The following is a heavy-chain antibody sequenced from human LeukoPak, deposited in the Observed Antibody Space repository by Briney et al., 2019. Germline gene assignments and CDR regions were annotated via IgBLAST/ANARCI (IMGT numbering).Heavy chain of an antibody. CDR1: GGSFSGYY. D-gene: IGHD5-24*01. CDR2: INHSGST. J-gene: IGHJ4*02. Sequence: SETLSLTCAVYGGSFSGYYWSWIRQPPGKGLEWIGEINHSGSTNYNPSLKSRVTISVDTSKNQFSLKLSSVTAADTAVYYCARGGDGLVDCWGQGTLVTVSS. V-gene: IGHV4-34*01. CDR3: ARGGDGLVDC.